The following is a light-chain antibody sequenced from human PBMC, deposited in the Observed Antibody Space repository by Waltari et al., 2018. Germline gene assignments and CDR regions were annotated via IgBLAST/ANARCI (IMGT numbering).Light chain of an antibody. CDR2: DAS. CDR1: QSVGSY. V-gene: IGKV3-11*01. J-gene: IGKJ2*01. Sequence: DIVLTQSPAPLSLSPGDTATLSCRASQSVGSYLAWYQQKPGQPPRLLIYDASNRATGVPARFRGSGSGTEFTLTISSLEAEDFAVYYCQQRSNWTPHTFGQGARLDIK. CDR3: QQRSNWTPHT.